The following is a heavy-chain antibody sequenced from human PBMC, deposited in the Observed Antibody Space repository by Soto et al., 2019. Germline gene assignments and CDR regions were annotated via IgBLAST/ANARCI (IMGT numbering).Heavy chain of an antibody. CDR2: ITTSSASI. V-gene: IGHV3-21*01. CDR1: GFTSNTYD. J-gene: IGHJ5*02. CDR3: VRSGTARLLRHSWFDT. D-gene: IGHD2-21*01. Sequence: EVQLVESGGGLVKPGGSLRLSCAASGFTSNTYDMTWARQAPGKGLEWVSSITTSSASISYADSLKGRITISRDNAKNSLFLQMNSLRAEDTAVYYCVRSGTARLLRHSWFDTWGQGTLVTVSS.